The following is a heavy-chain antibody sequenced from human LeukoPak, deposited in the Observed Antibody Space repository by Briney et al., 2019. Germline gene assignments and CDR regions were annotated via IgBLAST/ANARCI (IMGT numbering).Heavy chain of an antibody. V-gene: IGHV4-59*01. J-gene: IGHJ4*02. D-gene: IGHD2-15*01. CDR1: GGSISSYY. Sequence: SETLSLTCTVSGGSISSYYWSWIREPPGKGLEWIGYIYYSGSTNYNPTLKSRVTISVETSKNQFSLKLSSVTAADPAVYYCASHCSGGSCYKYWGQGTLITVSS. CDR3: ASHCSGGSCYKY. CDR2: IYYSGST.